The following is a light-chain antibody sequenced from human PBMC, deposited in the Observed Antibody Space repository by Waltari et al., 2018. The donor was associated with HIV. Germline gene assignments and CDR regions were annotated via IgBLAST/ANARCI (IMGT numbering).Light chain of an antibody. CDR3: NSFTNSGTLE. V-gene: IGLV2-14*01. CDR2: EVI. J-gene: IGLJ3*02. Sequence: QSALTQPASVSGSPGPSITLSCTGASRNIGTYKSVSWYLQRPGKAPQIIIYEVINRPSGVSDRFSGSKSGNTASLTISRLQPEDEAVYFCNSFTNSGTLEFGGGTKLTVL. CDR1: SRNIGTYKS.